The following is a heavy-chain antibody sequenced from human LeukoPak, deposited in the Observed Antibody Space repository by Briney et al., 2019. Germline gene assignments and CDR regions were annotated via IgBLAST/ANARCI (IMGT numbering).Heavy chain of an antibody. D-gene: IGHD3-22*01. J-gene: IGHJ4*02. Sequence: ASVKVSYKVSGYTLTELSMHWVRQAPGKGLEWMGGFDPEDGETIYAQKFQGRVTMTEDTSTDTAYMELSSLRSEDTAVYYCATGGYDISGYYSPFDYWGQGSLVTVSS. V-gene: IGHV1-24*01. CDR3: ATGGYDISGYYSPFDY. CDR2: FDPEDGET. CDR1: GYTLTELS.